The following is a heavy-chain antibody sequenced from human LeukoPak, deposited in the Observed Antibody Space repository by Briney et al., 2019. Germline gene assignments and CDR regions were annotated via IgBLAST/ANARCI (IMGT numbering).Heavy chain of an antibody. CDR3: ARLETYDSTLDY. CDR2: IYYSGST. D-gene: IGHD3-22*01. CDR1: GDSITTSSYY. V-gene: IGHV4-39*01. J-gene: IGHJ4*02. Sequence: ETLSLTFTVSGDSITTSSYYWGWIRQPPGKGLEWIGNIYYSGSTYYNPSLKSRVTISVDTSKNQFSLWLSSVTAADTAVYYCARLETYDSTLDYWGQGTLVTVSS.